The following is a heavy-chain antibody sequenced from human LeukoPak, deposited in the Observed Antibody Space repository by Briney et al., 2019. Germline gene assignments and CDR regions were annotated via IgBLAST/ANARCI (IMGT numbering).Heavy chain of an antibody. CDR2: IYYSGST. D-gene: IGHD3-22*01. V-gene: IGHV4-59*01. Sequence: PSETLSLTCTVSGGSISSYYWSWIRQPPGKGLEWIGYIYYSGSTNYNPSLKSRVTISVGTSKNQFSLKLSSVTAADTAVYYCAREGWGYYDSSGLVYWGQGTLVTVSS. CDR1: GGSISSYY. CDR3: AREGWGYYDSSGLVY. J-gene: IGHJ4*02.